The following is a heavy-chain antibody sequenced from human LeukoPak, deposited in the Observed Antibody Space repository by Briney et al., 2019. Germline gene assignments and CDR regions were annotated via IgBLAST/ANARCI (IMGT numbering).Heavy chain of an antibody. CDR1: GGSISSYY. CDR3: ARGNIVVVPAANSFDY. D-gene: IGHD2-2*01. CDR2: IYYSGST. Sequence: SETLSLTCTVSGGSISSYYWSWIRQPPGKGLEWIGYIYYSGSTNYNPSLKSRVTISVDTSKNQFSLKLSSVTAADTAVYYCARGNIVVVPAANSFDYWGQGTLVTVSS. J-gene: IGHJ4*02. V-gene: IGHV4-59*08.